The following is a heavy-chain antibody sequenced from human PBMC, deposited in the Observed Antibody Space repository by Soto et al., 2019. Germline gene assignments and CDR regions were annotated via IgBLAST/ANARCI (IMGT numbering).Heavy chain of an antibody. CDR3: ARTVGAAYYFDY. D-gene: IGHD1-26*01. Sequence: PSGPLSLTCNFPGDSITKYYCSWMRQPAVKGLEWIGRIYTSGSTNYNPSLKSRVTMSIDTSNNHFSLNLKSVTAADTAVYYCARTVGAAYYFDYWGQGTLVTVSS. CDR1: GDSITKYY. J-gene: IGHJ4*02. V-gene: IGHV4-4*07. CDR2: IYTSGST.